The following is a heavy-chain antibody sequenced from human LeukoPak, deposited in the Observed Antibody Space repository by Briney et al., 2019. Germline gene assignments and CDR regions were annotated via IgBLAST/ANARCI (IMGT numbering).Heavy chain of an antibody. V-gene: IGHV3-20*04. Sequence: GGSLRLSCAVCGFTFYDYGMSGVRHAPGKGVEGVFGINWNGGSTGYADSVKGRFTISRDNAKNSLYLQMNSLRAEDTALYYCARDGGAAFDYWGQGTLVTVSS. CDR3: ARDGGAAFDY. CDR2: INWNGGST. J-gene: IGHJ4*02. D-gene: IGHD3-10*01. CDR1: GFTFYDYG.